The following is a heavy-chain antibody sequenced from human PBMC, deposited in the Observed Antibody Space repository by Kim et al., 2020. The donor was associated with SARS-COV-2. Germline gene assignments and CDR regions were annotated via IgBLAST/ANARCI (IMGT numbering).Heavy chain of an antibody. Sequence: ASVKVSCKASGYTFTSYAMHWVRQAPGQRLEWMGWINAGNGNTKYSQKFQGRVTITRDTSASTAYMELSSLRSEDTAVYYCARGKGEAEYSSGWYYYYYYMDVWGKGTTVTVSS. V-gene: IGHV1-3*01. D-gene: IGHD6-19*01. J-gene: IGHJ6*03. CDR1: GYTFTSYA. CDR2: INAGNGNT. CDR3: ARGKGEAEYSSGWYYYYYYMDV.